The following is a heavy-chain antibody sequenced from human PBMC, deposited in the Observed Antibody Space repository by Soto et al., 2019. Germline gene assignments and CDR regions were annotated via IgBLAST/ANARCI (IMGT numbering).Heavy chain of an antibody. J-gene: IGHJ4*02. Sequence: ASVKVSCKASGYTFTSYDINWVRQATGQGFEYLGWMNPNSVNTGYVKKFQGRVTMTRDTSMSTAYMGLSSLRSEDTAVYYCAFDVQTGVVYFDNWGQGTLVTVS. CDR2: MNPNSVNT. D-gene: IGHD1-1*01. V-gene: IGHV1-8*01. CDR1: GYTFTSYD. CDR3: AFDVQTGVVYFDN.